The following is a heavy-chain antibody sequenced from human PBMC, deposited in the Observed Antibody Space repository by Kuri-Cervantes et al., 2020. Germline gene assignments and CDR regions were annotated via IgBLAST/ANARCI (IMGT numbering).Heavy chain of an antibody. D-gene: IGHD5-12*01. CDR2: FYHSGNT. CDR1: TDSIRSPYY. V-gene: IGHV4-38-2*02. CDR3: ARGAYGDY. J-gene: IGHJ4*02. Sequence: GSLRLSCTVSTDSIRSPYYWGWIRQPPGKGLEWIGNFYHSGNTYYNPSLKSRVTISVDTSKNQFSLKLSSVTAADTAVYYCARGAYGDYWGQGTLVTVSS.